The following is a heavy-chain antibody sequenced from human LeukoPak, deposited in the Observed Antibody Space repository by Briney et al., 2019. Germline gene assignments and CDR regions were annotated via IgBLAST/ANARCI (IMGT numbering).Heavy chain of an antibody. CDR2: TYTSGST. CDR1: GGSISSYY. V-gene: IGHV4-4*07. CDR3: ARGPRGGDNNWFDP. J-gene: IGHJ5*02. Sequence: SETLSLTCTVSGGSISSYYWSWIRQPAGKELEWIGRTYTSGSTNYNPSLKSRVTMSVDTSKNQFSLKLSSVTAADTAVYYCARGPRGGDNNWFDPWGQGTLVTVSS. D-gene: IGHD3-16*01.